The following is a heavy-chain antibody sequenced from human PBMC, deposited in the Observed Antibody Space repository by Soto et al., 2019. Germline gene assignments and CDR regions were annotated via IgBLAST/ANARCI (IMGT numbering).Heavy chain of an antibody. V-gene: IGHV3-48*01. D-gene: IGHD2-15*01. CDR1: GFTFSSYS. CDR3: ARDQEDTLRGGGINYYYYMDV. J-gene: IGHJ6*03. CDR2: ISSSSSTI. Sequence: EVQLVESGGGLVQPGGSLRLSCAASGFTFSSYSMNWVRQAPGKGLEWVSYISSSSSTIYYADSVKGRFTISRDNAKNSLYLQMNSLRAEDTAVYYCARDQEDTLRGGGINYYYYMDVWGKGTTVTVSS.